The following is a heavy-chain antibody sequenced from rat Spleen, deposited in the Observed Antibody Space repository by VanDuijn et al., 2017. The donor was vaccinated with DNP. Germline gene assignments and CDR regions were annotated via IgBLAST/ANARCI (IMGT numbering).Heavy chain of an antibody. CDR1: GYSITSNY. CDR3: ERGVNYGGYIYSWYFVY. J-gene: IGHJ1*01. D-gene: IGHD1-11*01. CDR2: INYSGPT. V-gene: IGHV3-1*01. Sequence: EVQLQESGPGLVKPSQSLSLTCSVTGYSITSNYWAWIRKFPGNKMEWMGYINYSGPTAYNPSLRSRISITRDTSKNQFFLQLNSVTTEKTATCDWERGVNYGGYIYSWYFVYLGSGTMVTVSS.